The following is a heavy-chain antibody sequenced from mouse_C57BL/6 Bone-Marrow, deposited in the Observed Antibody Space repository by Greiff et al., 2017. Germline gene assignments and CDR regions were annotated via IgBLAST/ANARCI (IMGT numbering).Heavy chain of an antibody. V-gene: IGHV14-4*01. CDR2: IVPENGDT. Sequence: VQLQQSGAELVRPGASVKLSCTASGFNIKDDYMHWVKQRPEQGLEWIGWIVPENGDTEYASKFQGKATITADTSSNTAYLQLSSLTSEDTAVYYCTTNYDSDYWGQGTTLTVSS. D-gene: IGHD1-1*01. CDR1: GFNIKDDY. CDR3: TTNYDSDY. J-gene: IGHJ2*01.